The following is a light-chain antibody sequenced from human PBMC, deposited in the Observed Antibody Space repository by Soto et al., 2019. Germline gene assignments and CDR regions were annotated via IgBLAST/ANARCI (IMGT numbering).Light chain of an antibody. V-gene: IGKV1-5*01. Sequence: DIQMTQSPSTLSASVGDTVTLTCRASESIDNWLAWYQQKPGKAPKLLIFAASTLVRGVPSRFSGRGAGTEFTLTISSLQADDYATFYCQQYHTDWTFGQGTKVDIK. J-gene: IGKJ1*01. CDR2: AAS. CDR3: QQYHTDWT. CDR1: ESIDNW.